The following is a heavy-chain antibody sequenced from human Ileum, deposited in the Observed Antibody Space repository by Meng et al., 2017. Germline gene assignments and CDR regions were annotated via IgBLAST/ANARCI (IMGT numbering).Heavy chain of an antibody. CDR1: GGSISGGHYF. CDR3: ARGVVTYYDSSTLTWFDP. D-gene: IGHD3-22*01. CDR2: IYHSGVT. J-gene: IGHJ5*02. Sequence: QVPLQRSGPGLVKPSQTLSLTCTVSGGSISGGHYFWSWIRQHPEKGLEWIGYIYHSGVTYYSPSLKSRLTISVDTSKNQFSLKLSSVTAADTAIYYCARGVVTYYDSSTLTWFDPWGQGALVTVSS. V-gene: IGHV4-31*03.